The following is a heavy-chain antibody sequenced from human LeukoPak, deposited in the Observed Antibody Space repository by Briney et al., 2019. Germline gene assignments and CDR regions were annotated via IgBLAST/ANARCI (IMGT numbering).Heavy chain of an antibody. J-gene: IGHJ4*02. CDR1: GGSISSYY. CDR2: IYYSEST. Sequence: SETLSLTCTVSGGSISSYYWSWIRQPPGKGLEWIGYIYYSESTNYNPSLKSRVTISVYTSKNQFSLKLSSVTAADTAVYYCARAYGSGSYYVFDYWGQRTLVTVSS. D-gene: IGHD3-10*01. V-gene: IGHV4-59*01. CDR3: ARAYGSGSYYVFDY.